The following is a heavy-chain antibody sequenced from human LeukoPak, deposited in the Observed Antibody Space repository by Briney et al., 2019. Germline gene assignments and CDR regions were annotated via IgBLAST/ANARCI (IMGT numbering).Heavy chain of an antibody. Sequence: PGGSLRLSCAASGFTFDDYAMHWVRQAPGKGLEWVSGISWNSGNIGYADSVKGRFTISRDNAKNSLFLQMNTLRAEDTALCYCAKDCRYGEDYFYGMDVWGQGTTVTVSS. CDR3: AKDCRYGEDYFYGMDV. CDR2: ISWNSGNI. V-gene: IGHV3-9*01. CDR1: GFTFDDYA. J-gene: IGHJ6*02. D-gene: IGHD4-17*01.